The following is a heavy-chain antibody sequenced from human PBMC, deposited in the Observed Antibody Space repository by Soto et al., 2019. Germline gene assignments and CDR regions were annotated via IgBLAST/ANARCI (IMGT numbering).Heavy chain of an antibody. CDR1: GGSISTDGYS. Sequence: SETLCLTYAVSGGSISTDGYSWSWIRQPPGKGLEWIGYIYHSGSTYYNPSLKSRVTISVDRSKNQFSLKLSSVTAADTAVYYCARVPGPWGQGSLVTVSS. CDR2: IYHSGST. J-gene: IGHJ5*02. CDR3: ARVPGP. V-gene: IGHV4-30-2*01.